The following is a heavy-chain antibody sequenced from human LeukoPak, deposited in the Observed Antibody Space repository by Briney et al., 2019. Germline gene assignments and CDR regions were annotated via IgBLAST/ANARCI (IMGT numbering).Heavy chain of an antibody. CDR1: GYSFTGHY. CDR2: INPKSGGT. D-gene: IGHD2-21*01. J-gene: IGHJ3*02. Sequence: ASVTVSCKASGYSFTGHYMHWVRQAPGQGLEWMGWINPKSGGTNYAQKFHGRVTMTTDTSTNTAYMELTSLRSDDTAVYYCARNVGGASDIWGQGTMVTVSS. CDR3: ARNVGGASDI. V-gene: IGHV1-2*02.